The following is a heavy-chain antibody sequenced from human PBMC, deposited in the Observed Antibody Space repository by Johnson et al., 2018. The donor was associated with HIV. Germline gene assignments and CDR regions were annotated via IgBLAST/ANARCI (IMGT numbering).Heavy chain of an antibody. CDR1: GFTLSSYS. CDR2: IKSKTDGGTT. V-gene: IGHV3-15*01. J-gene: IGHJ3*02. Sequence: VHLVESGGGVVQPARSLRLSCAASGFTLSSYSMHWVRQAPGKGLEWVGRIKSKTDGGTTDYAAPVKGRFTISRDDSKNTLYLQMNSLKTEDTAVYYCTTDDVVPPAFDIWGQGTMVTVSS. CDR3: TTDDVVPPAFDI. D-gene: IGHD2-15*01.